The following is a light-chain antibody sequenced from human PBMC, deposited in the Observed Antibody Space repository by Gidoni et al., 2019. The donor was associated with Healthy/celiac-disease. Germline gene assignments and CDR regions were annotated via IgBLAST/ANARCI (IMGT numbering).Light chain of an antibody. V-gene: IGKV3-20*01. CDR2: GAS. CDR3: QQYGSPIT. Sequence: EIVLTQSPGTLSLSPGERATLSCRASQSVSSSYLAWYQQKPGQAPRLLLYGASSRATGIPDRFSGSGSGTDFTLTISRLEPEDFAVYYCQQYGSPITFXQXTRLEIK. CDR1: QSVSSSY. J-gene: IGKJ5*01.